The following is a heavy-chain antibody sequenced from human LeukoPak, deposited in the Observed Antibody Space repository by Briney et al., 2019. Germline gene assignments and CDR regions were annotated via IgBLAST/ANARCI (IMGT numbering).Heavy chain of an antibody. CDR3: AKSATKYQLQRNWFDP. D-gene: IGHD2-2*01. CDR1: GFTFSSYA. V-gene: IGHV3-23*01. J-gene: IGHJ5*02. Sequence: GGSLRLSCAASGFTFSSYAMSWVRQAPGEGLEWVSAISGSGGSTYYADSVKGRFTISRDNSKNTLYLQTNSLRAEDTAVYYCAKSATKYQLQRNWFDPWGQGTLVTVSS. CDR2: ISGSGGST.